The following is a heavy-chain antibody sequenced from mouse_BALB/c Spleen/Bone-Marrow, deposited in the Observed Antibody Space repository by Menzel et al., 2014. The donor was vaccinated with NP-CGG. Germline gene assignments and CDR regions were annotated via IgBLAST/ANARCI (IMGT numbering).Heavy chain of an antibody. CDR2: ILPGSGNT. Sequence: VKLMESGAELVRPGASVKLSCKASGYTFTRYWMNWVKQRPGQGLEWIGEILPGSGNTHYNEKFKGKATFTADTSSNTAYMQLSSLTSEDSAVYYCTRQGFACWGQGTLVTVSA. CDR1: GYTFTRYW. CDR3: TRQGFAC. J-gene: IGHJ3*01. V-gene: IGHV1-9*01.